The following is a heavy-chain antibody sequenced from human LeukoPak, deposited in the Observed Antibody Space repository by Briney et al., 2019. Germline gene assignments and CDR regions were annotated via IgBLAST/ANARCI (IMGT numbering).Heavy chain of an antibody. D-gene: IGHD3-10*01. V-gene: IGHV3-7*01. CDR1: GFTFSSYW. Sequence: GGFLRLSCAASGFTFSSYWMSWVRQAPGKGLEWVANIKQDGSETYHVDSVKGRFTISRDNAKDSLYLEMNSLRAEDTAVYYCARGGQAGTGDLWGQGTLVTVSS. J-gene: IGHJ5*02. CDR3: ARGGQAGTGDL. CDR2: IKQDGSET.